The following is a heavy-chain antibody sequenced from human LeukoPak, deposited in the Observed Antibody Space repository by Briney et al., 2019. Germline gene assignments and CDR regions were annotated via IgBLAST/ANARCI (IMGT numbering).Heavy chain of an antibody. Sequence: PSETLSLTCTVSGGSISGYYWSWLRQPPGKGLEWIGYIYYSGSTNYNPSLKSRVTISVDTSKNQFSLRLSSVTAADTAVYYCARETADYFDYWGQGTLVTVSS. J-gene: IGHJ4*02. CDR2: IYYSGST. CDR1: GGSISGYY. CDR3: ARETADYFDY. D-gene: IGHD1-14*01. V-gene: IGHV4-59*01.